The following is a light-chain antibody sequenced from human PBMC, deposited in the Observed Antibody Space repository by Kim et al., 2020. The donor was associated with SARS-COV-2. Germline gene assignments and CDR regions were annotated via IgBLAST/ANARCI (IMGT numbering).Light chain of an antibody. V-gene: IGKV3-15*01. CDR1: QSVTSN. Sequence: EIVMTQSPATLSLSPGERATLSCRASQSVTSNIAWYQQKPGQSPRLLIYGAAIRATGIPARFSGSGAGTEFSLTISSLQSEDFALYYCQHYNNWPPKITCGQGTRLEIK. CDR2: GAA. CDR3: QHYNNWPPKIT. J-gene: IGKJ5*01.